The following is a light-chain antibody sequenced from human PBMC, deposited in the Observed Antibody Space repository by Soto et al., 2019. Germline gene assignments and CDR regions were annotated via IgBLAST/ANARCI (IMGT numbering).Light chain of an antibody. CDR3: QQYDKFPSLT. CDR1: QSVSSN. J-gene: IGKJ4*01. CDR2: AAS. V-gene: IGKV3-15*01. Sequence: EMVMTQSPAILSVSPGERATLSCRASQSVSSNLAWYQQKPGQAPRLLIYAASTRATGIPARFSGSGSGTEFTLTISSLQSEDFALYYCQQYDKFPSLTFGGGTKVEIK.